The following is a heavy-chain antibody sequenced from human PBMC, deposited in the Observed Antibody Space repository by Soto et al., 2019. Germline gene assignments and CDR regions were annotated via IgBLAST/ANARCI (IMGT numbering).Heavy chain of an antibody. V-gene: IGHV3-30*18. Sequence: GGSLRLACAASGFTFSSYGMHWVRQAPGKGLEWVAVISYDGSNKYYADSVKGRFTISRDNSKNTLYLQMNSLRAEDTAVYYCAKDGGSSWYLTTFDYWGQGTLVTVSS. CDR3: AKDGGSSWYLTTFDY. CDR2: ISYDGSNK. J-gene: IGHJ4*02. CDR1: GFTFSSYG. D-gene: IGHD6-13*01.